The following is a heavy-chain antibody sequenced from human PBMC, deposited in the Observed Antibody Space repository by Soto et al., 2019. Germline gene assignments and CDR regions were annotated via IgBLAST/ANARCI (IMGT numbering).Heavy chain of an antibody. J-gene: IGHJ6*02. CDR1: GCSISSGDYY. CDR3: ARVPSPFDFYYAMDV. Sequence: SETLSLTCTVSGCSISSGDYYWSWIRQAPGKGLEWIGYIFSSGTTYYNPSLKSRLTMSLDTSQNQFSLKLNSVTAADTAVYFCARVPSPFDFYYAMDVWGQGTTVTVSS. CDR2: IFSSGTT. D-gene: IGHD3-16*01. V-gene: IGHV4-30-4*02.